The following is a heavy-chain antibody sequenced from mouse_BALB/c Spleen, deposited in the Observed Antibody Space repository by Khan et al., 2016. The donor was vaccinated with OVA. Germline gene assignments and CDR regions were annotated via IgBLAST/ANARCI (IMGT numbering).Heavy chain of an antibody. V-gene: IGHV3-2*02. CDR2: ISYSGNT. Sequence: EVKLEESGPGLVKPSQSLSLTCTVTGYSITSEFAWNWIRQFPGNKLEWMGYISYSGNTRYNPYLKSLISITREKSRNQFFLQLNSVTTEDTATYYCARKDYYNYDPFPYWGQGTLVTVSA. CDR1: GYSITSEFA. J-gene: IGHJ3*01. D-gene: IGHD2-4*01. CDR3: ARKDYYNYDPFPY.